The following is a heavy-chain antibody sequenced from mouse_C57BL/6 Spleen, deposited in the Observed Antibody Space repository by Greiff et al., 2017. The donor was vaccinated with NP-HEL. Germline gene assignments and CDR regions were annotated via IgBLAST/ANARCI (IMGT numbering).Heavy chain of an antibody. D-gene: IGHD2-5*01. CDR1: GFTFSSYA. V-gene: IGHV5-4*01. Sequence: EVQRVESGGGLVKPGGSLKLSCAASGFTFSSYAMSWVRQTPEKRLEWVATISDGGSYTYYPDNVKGRFTISRDNAKNNLYLQMSHLKSEDTAMYYCARDLYSNYSYYFDYWGQGTTLTVSS. J-gene: IGHJ2*01. CDR3: ARDLYSNYSYYFDY. CDR2: ISDGGSYT.